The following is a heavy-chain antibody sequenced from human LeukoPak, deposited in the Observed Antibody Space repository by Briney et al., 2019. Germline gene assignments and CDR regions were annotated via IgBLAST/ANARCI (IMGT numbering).Heavy chain of an antibody. CDR3: AREGSAAAGTFDY. V-gene: IGHV1-69*13. D-gene: IGHD6-13*01. J-gene: IGHJ4*02. CDR2: IIPIFGTA. Sequence: ASVKVSCKASGGTFSNYAISWVRQAPGQGLEWMGGIIPIFGTANYAQKFQGRVTITADESTSTAYMELSSLRSEDTAVYYCAREGSAAAGTFDYWGQGTLVTVSS. CDR1: GGTFSNYA.